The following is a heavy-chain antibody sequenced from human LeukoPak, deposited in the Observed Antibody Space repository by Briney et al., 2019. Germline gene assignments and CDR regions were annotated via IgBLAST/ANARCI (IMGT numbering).Heavy chain of an antibody. CDR1: GFTFSSYW. CDR3: ARDLHYGDYVDNWFDP. CDR2: IKEDGSDK. D-gene: IGHD4-17*01. V-gene: IGHV3-7*04. J-gene: IGHJ5*02. Sequence: PGGSLRLSCAASGFTFSSYWMSWVRQAPGKGLEWVANIKEDGSDKYYVESVKGRFTISRDNAKNSLYLQMNSLRAEDTAVYYCARDLHYGDYVDNWFDPWGQGTLVTVFS.